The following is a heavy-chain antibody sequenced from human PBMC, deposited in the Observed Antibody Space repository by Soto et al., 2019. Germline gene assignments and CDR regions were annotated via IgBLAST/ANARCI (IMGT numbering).Heavy chain of an antibody. CDR1: GGSVSSGSYY. CDR3: ARFNWYFDL. Sequence: PSETLSLTCTVSGGSVSSGSYYWSWIRQPPGKGLEWIGYTHYSGSTNYNPSLKSRVTISVDTSKNQFSLKLSSVTAADTAMYYCARFNWYFDLWGRGTLVTVSS. V-gene: IGHV4-61*01. J-gene: IGHJ2*01. CDR2: THYSGST.